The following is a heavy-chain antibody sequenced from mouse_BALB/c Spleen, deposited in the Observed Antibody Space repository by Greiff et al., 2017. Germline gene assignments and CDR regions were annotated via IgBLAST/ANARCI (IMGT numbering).Heavy chain of an antibody. D-gene: IGHD2-14*01. CDR3: ARKSSYYRYGYFDV. Sequence: VQLQQSGPGLVQPSQSLSITCKVSGFSLTSYGVHWVRQSPGKGLEWLGVIWSGGSTDYNAAFISRLSTSKDNSKSQVFFKMNSLQANDTAIYYCARKSSYYRYGYFDVWGAGTTVTVSS. V-gene: IGHV2-2*02. J-gene: IGHJ1*01. CDR2: IWSGGST. CDR1: GFSLTSYG.